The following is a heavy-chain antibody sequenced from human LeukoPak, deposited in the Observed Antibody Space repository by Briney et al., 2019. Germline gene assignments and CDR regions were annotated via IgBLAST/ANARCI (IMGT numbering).Heavy chain of an antibody. D-gene: IGHD3-10*01. V-gene: IGHV3-74*01. J-gene: IGHJ4*02. CDR1: GFSLTNHW. CDR2: IRTDGHDT. CDR3: ARDLVAGSGSLDY. Sequence: GGSLRLSCAASGFSLTNHWMHWVRQAPGKGLVRVSRIRTDGHDTSYADSVKGRFTISRDNAKNTLYLQINSLGDEDTAVYYCARDLVAGSGSLDYWGQGTLVTVSS.